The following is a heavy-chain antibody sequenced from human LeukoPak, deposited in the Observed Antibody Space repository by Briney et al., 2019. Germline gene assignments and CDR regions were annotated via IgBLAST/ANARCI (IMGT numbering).Heavy chain of an antibody. Sequence: PSETLSLACAVSGYSISSGYYWGWIRQPPGKGLEWIGSIYHNGSTYYNPSLKSRVTISVDTSKNQFSLKLSSVTAADTAVYYCARDSSSAYYHSDDAFDIWDQGPMVTVSS. CDR2: IYHNGST. V-gene: IGHV4-38-2*02. CDR1: GYSISSGYY. J-gene: IGHJ3*02. CDR3: ARDSSSAYYHSDDAFDI. D-gene: IGHD3-22*01.